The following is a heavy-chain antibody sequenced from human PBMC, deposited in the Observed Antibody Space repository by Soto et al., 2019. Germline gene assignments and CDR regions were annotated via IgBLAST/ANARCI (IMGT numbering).Heavy chain of an antibody. CDR3: ARGMAADDT. CDR2: VYSSGST. V-gene: IGHV4-59*01. CDR1: GGSISSNY. Sequence: QVQLQESGPGLVKPSETLSLTCTVSGGSISSNYWSWIRQPPGKGLEWIGYVYSSGSTKYNPSLKSRVTXXVDMSKNQFSLKLSSVTAADTAVYYCARGMAADDTWGQGTLVTVSS. J-gene: IGHJ5*02.